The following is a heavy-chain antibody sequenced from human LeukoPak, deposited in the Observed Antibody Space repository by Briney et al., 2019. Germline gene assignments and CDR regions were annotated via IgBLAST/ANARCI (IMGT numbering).Heavy chain of an antibody. J-gene: IGHJ4*02. Sequence: ASVKVSCKVSGYTFTDYYMHWVQQAPGKGLEWMGLVDPEGGETIYAEKFQGRVTITADTSTDTAYMELSSLRSEDTAVYYCATGVDTAMAHFDYWGQGTLVTVSS. D-gene: IGHD5-18*01. CDR1: GYTFTDYY. CDR2: VDPEGGET. CDR3: ATGVDTAMAHFDY. V-gene: IGHV1-69-2*01.